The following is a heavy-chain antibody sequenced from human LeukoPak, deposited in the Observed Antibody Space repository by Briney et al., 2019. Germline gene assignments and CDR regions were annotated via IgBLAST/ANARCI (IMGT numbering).Heavy chain of an antibody. D-gene: IGHD3-22*01. CDR2: INPDSGGT. Sequence: ASVKVSCKASGYTFTGYFIHWVRQAPGQGLEWMGWINPDSGGTNDAHKLQGRVTMTTDTSTSTAYMELRSLRSDDTAVYYCARRDDSSGYYYFDYWGQGTLVTVSS. V-gene: IGHV1-2*07. CDR1: GYTFTGYF. CDR3: ARRDDSSGYYYFDY. J-gene: IGHJ4*02.